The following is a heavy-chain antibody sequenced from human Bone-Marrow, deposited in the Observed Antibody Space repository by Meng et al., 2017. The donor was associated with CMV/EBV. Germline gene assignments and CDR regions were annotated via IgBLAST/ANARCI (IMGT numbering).Heavy chain of an antibody. CDR1: GFTFDDYG. J-gene: IGHJ4*02. CDR2: INWNGGST. V-gene: IGHV3-20*04. D-gene: IGHD2-2*02. Sequence: GESLKISCAASGFTFDDYGMSWVRQAPGKGLEWVSGINWNGGSTGYADSVKGRFTISRDNAKNSLYLQMNSLRAEDTALYYCAREGDIVVVPAAIPAEGGIYFDYWGQGTLVTVSS. CDR3: AREGDIVVVPAAIPAEGGIYFDY.